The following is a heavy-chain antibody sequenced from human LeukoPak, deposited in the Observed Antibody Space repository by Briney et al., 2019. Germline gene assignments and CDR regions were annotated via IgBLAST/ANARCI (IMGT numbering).Heavy chain of an antibody. J-gene: IGHJ4*02. D-gene: IGHD2-21*01. V-gene: IGHV3-21*01. CDR3: ARELRQVIWGFFDY. CDR1: GFSFSTYS. CDR2: ISSTSSYI. Sequence: GGSLRLSCAASGFSFSTYSMNWVRQAPGKGLEWVSSISSTSSYIYYADSLKGRFTISRDNAKNSMYLQMNSLRAEDTAVYYCARELRQVIWGFFDYWGQGALVTVSS.